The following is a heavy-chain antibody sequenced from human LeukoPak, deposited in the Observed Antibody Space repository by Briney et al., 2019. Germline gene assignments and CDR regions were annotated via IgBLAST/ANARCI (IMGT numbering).Heavy chain of an antibody. Sequence: GGSLRLSCAASGFTFSSYGMHWVRQAPGKGLEWVAVISYDGSNKYYADSVKGRFTISRDNSKNTLYLQMNSLRAEDTAVYYCARDRGYCSSTSCYATLRDWGQGTLVTISS. D-gene: IGHD2-2*01. CDR1: GFTFSSYG. CDR3: ARDRGYCSSTSCYATLRD. V-gene: IGHV3-30*03. J-gene: IGHJ4*02. CDR2: ISYDGSNK.